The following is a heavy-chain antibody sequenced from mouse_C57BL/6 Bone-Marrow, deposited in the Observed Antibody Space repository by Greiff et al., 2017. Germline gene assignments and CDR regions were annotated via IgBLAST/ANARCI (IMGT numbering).Heavy chain of an antibody. D-gene: IGHD1-1*01. J-gene: IGHJ3*01. CDR1: GFSLTSYG. CDR2: IWGVGST. CDR3: ASILLPFAY. V-gene: IGHV2-6*01. Sequence: VQLQQSGPGLVAPSQSLSISCTVSGFSLTSYGVDWVRQSPGKGLEWLGVIWGVGSTNYNSALKSRMGISKDNSTSQVFLKMNSLQTDDTAMYYCASILLPFAYWGQGTLVTVSA.